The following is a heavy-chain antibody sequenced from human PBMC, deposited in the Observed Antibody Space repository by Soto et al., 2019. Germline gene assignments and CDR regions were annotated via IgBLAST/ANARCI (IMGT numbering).Heavy chain of an antibody. V-gene: IGHV3-48*02. CDR2: ISSSSSTI. D-gene: IGHD2-15*01. CDR3: ARGKIVVVVAATHRAFDI. Sequence: GGSLRLSCAASGGPLSSYAMIWVRQATGKGLEWVSYISSSSSTIYYADSVKGRFTISRDNAKNSLYLQMNSLRDEDTAVYYCARGKIVVVVAATHRAFDIWGQGTMVT. CDR1: GGPLSSYA. J-gene: IGHJ3*02.